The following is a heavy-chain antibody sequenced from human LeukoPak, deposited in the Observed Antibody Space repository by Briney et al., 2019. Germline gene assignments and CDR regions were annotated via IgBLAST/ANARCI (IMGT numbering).Heavy chain of an antibody. CDR1: GFTLSSYW. J-gene: IGHJ4*02. CDR3: ARKPLSGGYGGTIDY. Sequence: HAGGSLRLSCAPSGFTLSSYWMHWVRQVPGKGLEWLSRINNDGVSTSYADSVKGRFTISRDNAKNTLYLRMNSLRAEDTAIYYCARKPLSGGYGGTIDYWGQGTLVTVSS. D-gene: IGHD5-12*01. V-gene: IGHV3-74*01. CDR2: INNDGVST.